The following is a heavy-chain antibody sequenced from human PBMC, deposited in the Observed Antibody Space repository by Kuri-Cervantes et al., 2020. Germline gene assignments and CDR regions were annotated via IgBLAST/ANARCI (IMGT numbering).Heavy chain of an antibody. J-gene: IGHJ4*02. Sequence: ASVKVSCKASGYTFTGYYMHWVRQAPGQGLEWMGWINPNSGGTKYAQKFQGKVTMTRDTSISTADMELSRLRSEDTAVYYCARESVIAVAGTGNYYFDYWGQGTLVTVSS. CDR1: GYTFTGYY. V-gene: IGHV1-2*02. D-gene: IGHD6-19*01. CDR2: INPNSGGT. CDR3: ARESVIAVAGTGNYYFDY.